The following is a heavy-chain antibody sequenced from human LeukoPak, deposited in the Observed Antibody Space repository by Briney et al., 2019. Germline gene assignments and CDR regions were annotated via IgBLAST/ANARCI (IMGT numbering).Heavy chain of an antibody. CDR3: AREDSSGYTVGFDY. Sequence: GGSLRLSCAASGFIVRSKYMSWVRQAPGKGLEWVSVIYSGGSTYYADSVKGRFTISRDNSKNTLYLQMNSLRAEDTAVYYCAREDSSGYTVGFDYWGQGTPVTVSS. CDR1: GFIVRSKY. V-gene: IGHV3-66*01. J-gene: IGHJ4*02. D-gene: IGHD6-19*01. CDR2: IYSGGST.